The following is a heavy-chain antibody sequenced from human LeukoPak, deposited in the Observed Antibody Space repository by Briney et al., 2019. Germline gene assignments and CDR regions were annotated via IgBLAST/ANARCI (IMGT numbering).Heavy chain of an antibody. CDR3: ARGLPYGSGSYNAFDI. V-gene: IGHV3-21*01. D-gene: IGHD3-10*01. CDR2: ISSSSSYI. CDR1: GFTFSSYS. Sequence: RTGGSLRLSCAASGFTFSSYSMNWVRQAPGKGLEWVSSISSSSSYIYYADSVKGRFTISRDNAKNSLYLQMNSLRAEDTAVYYCARGLPYGSGSYNAFDIWGQGTMVTVSS. J-gene: IGHJ3*02.